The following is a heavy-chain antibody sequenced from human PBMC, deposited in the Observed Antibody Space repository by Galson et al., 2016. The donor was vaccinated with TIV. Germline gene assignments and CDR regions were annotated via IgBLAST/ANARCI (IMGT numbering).Heavy chain of an antibody. V-gene: IGHV4-39*07. D-gene: IGHD3-22*01. CDR1: GGSITNDDTY. Sequence: SETLSLTCSVSGGSITNDDTYWGWIRQPPGEGLEWIGTISYYGTTFSNPSLKSHFTISVDSSKNQFSLNLNSVTAADTAIYSCARDRRTYYFDGAFDIWGQGTMVTVSS. J-gene: IGHJ3*02. CDR3: ARDRRTYYFDGAFDI. CDR2: ISYYGTT.